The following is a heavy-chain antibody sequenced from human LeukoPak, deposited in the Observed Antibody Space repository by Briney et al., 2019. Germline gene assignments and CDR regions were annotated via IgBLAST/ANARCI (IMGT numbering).Heavy chain of an antibody. V-gene: IGHV3-23*01. D-gene: IGHD6-6*01. CDR3: ASSIAASVY. J-gene: IGHJ4*02. Sequence: PGGSLRLSCEASGFTFSSYALSWVRQAPGKGLEWVSAILGSGGNTYYADSVKGRFTISRDNSSNMLYLQMNSLRVEDTAVYYCASSIAASVYWGQGTLVTVSS. CDR2: ILGSGGNT. CDR1: GFTFSSYA.